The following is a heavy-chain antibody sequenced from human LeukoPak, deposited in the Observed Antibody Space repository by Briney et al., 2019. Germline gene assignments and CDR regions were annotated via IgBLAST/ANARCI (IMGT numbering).Heavy chain of an antibody. V-gene: IGHV1-69*04. D-gene: IGHD1-26*01. CDR2: IIPILGIA. J-gene: IGHJ4*02. CDR3: ARVRVGARLGGSHY. Sequence: ASVKVSCKASGGTFSSYAISWVRQAPGQGLEWMGRIIPILGIANYAQKFQGRVTITAGKSTSTAYMELSSLRSEDTAVYYCARVRVGARLGGSHYWGQGTLVTVSS. CDR1: GGTFSSYA.